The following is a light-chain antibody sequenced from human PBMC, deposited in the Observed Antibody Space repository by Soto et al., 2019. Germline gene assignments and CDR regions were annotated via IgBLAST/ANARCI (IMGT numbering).Light chain of an antibody. CDR2: DAS. V-gene: IGKV1-5*01. CDR3: QQYSNPTT. J-gene: IGKJ1*01. CDR1: QSISSW. Sequence: DIQMTQSPSTLSASVGDRVTITCRASQSISSWLAWYQQKPGKAPKLLIYDASSLESGVPSRFSGSGSGTEFTLTISSLQPDDFATYYCQQYSNPTTFGQGTKVEIK.